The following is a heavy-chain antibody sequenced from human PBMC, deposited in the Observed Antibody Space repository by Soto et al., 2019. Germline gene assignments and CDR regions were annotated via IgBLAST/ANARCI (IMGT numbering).Heavy chain of an antibody. Sequence: HPGGSLRLSCAASGFTFSSYWMSWVRQAPGKGLEWVANIKQDGSEKYYVDSVKGRFTISRDNAKNSLYLQMNSLRAEDTAVYYCARADIVVVPAADGMDVWGQGTTVTVSS. J-gene: IGHJ6*02. D-gene: IGHD2-2*01. CDR3: ARADIVVVPAADGMDV. CDR1: GFTFSSYW. V-gene: IGHV3-7*03. CDR2: IKQDGSEK.